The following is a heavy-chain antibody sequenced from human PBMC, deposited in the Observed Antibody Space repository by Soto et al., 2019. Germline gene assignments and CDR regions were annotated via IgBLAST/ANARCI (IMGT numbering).Heavy chain of an antibody. D-gene: IGHD1-26*01. CDR1: GFIFSDYY. V-gene: IGHV3-11*01. CDR3: SRDPRLVDY. Sequence: QVQLVESGGALVKPGGSLRLSCAASGFIFSDYYMTWIRQAPGKGPEWISYISGGGDVTAYAHSVKGRFTISRENTKRYLYLQMNSLTVEDMAVYYCSRDPRLVDYWGQGTLVTVAS. CDR2: ISGGGDVT. J-gene: IGHJ4*02.